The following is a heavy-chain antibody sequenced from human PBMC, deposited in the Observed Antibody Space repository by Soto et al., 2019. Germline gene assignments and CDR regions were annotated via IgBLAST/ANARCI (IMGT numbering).Heavy chain of an antibody. CDR1: GFTFTSSA. V-gene: IGHV1-58*02. Sequence: GASVKVSCKASGFTFTSSAMQWVRQARGQRLEWIGWIVVGSGNTNYAQKFQERVTITRDMSTSTAYMELSSLRSEDTAVYYCAADTYGSGSYHDYYYYGMDVWGQGTTVTVSS. CDR3: AADTYGSGSYHDYYYYGMDV. J-gene: IGHJ6*02. CDR2: IVVGSGNT. D-gene: IGHD3-10*01.